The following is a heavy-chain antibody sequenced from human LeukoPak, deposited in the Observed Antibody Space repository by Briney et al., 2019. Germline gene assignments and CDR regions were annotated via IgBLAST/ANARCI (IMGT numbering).Heavy chain of an antibody. D-gene: IGHD2-2*01. Sequence: PSETLSLTCAVSGGSISSSNWWSWVRQPPGKGLEWIGEIYHSGSTNYNPSLKSRVTISVDKSKNQFSLKLSSVTAADTAVYYCAREALIVVVPAARGWFDPWGQGTLVTVSS. CDR2: IYHSGST. J-gene: IGHJ5*02. V-gene: IGHV4-4*02. CDR1: GGSISSSNW. CDR3: AREALIVVVPAARGWFDP.